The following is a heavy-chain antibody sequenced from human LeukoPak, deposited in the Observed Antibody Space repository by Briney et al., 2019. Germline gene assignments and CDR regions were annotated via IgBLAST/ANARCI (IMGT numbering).Heavy chain of an antibody. Sequence: GESLKISCKGSGYSFNSYWIGWVRQMPGKGLEWMGIIHPGDSDTRYSQSFQGQVTISADKSISTAYLQWSSLKASDTAIYYCARLGKWVRAFFYYYGMDVWGQGTTVTVSS. V-gene: IGHV5-51*01. D-gene: IGHD5-12*01. CDR3: ARLGKWVRAFFYYYGMDV. CDR2: IHPGDSDT. CDR1: GYSFNSYW. J-gene: IGHJ6*02.